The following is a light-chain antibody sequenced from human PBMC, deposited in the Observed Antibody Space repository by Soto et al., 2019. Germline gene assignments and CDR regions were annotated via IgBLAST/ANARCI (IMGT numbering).Light chain of an antibody. Sequence: EIVLTQSPATLSLSPGDSATLSCGASQSVSNNYLAWYQHKPGLAPRVLIYDASRRAAGIPDRFSGSGSGTDFTLTISRLEPEDFAVYYFHQHGSSPWTFGQGTKVETK. J-gene: IGKJ1*01. CDR2: DAS. CDR1: QSVSNNY. V-gene: IGKV3D-20*01. CDR3: HQHGSSPWT.